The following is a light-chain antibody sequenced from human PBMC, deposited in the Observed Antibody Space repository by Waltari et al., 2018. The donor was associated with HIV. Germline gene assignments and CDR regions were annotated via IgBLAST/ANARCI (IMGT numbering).Light chain of an antibody. Sequence: QSALTQPASVSGSPGQSITISCPGTSTDIGGYNYVSCYQHHPGKAPKLMISDVSHRPSGVSNRFSGSKSGNTASLTISGLQAEDEADYYCSSYTSSSTLGVFGSGTKVTVL. J-gene: IGLJ1*01. V-gene: IGLV2-14*03. CDR1: STDIGGYNY. CDR2: DVS. CDR3: SSYTSSSTLGV.